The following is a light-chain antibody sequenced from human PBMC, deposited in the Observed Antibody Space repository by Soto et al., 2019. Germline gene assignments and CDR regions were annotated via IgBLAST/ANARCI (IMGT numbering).Light chain of an antibody. CDR1: QSVNDNS. CDR3: QPCRITPPR. Sequence: TQSPGTLSLSPGDRAILSCRASQSVNDNSLAWYQHKPGQAPRLLIYGASNRAAVIPDRIRGRGSATYFTPICNTLEPQQFPVYFCQPCRITPPRFAQGTKMDIK. CDR2: GAS. J-gene: IGKJ1*01. V-gene: IGKV3-20*01.